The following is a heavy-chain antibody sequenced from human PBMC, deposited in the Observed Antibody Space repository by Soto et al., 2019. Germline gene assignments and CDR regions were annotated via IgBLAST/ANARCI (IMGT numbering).Heavy chain of an antibody. Sequence: ASVKVSCKASGYTFTSYAMHWVRQAPGQGLEWMGWISAYNGNTNYAQKLQGRVTMTTDTSTSTAYMELRSLRSDDTAVYYCARWFSGWSDYWGQGTLVTVSS. D-gene: IGHD6-19*01. CDR1: GYTFTSYA. CDR3: ARWFSGWSDY. CDR2: ISAYNGNT. V-gene: IGHV1-18*01. J-gene: IGHJ4*02.